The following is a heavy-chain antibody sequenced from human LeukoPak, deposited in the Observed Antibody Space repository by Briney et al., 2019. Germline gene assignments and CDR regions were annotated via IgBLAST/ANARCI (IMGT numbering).Heavy chain of an antibody. CDR2: INHSGST. V-gene: IGHV4-34*01. J-gene: IGHJ5*02. Sequence: PSETLSLTCAVYGGSFSGYYWSWIRQPPGKGLEWIGEINHSGSTNYNPSLKSRVTISVDTSKNQFSLKLSSVTAADTAVYYCARGCPPNVPAAMYNWFDPWGQGTLVTVSS. CDR1: GGSFSGYY. D-gene: IGHD2-2*01. CDR3: ARGCPPNVPAAMYNWFDP.